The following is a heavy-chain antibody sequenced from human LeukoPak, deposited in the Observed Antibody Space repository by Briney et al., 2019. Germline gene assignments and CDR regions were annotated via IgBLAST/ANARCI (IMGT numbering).Heavy chain of an antibody. CDR2: IYTSGST. CDR3: ARGQLLYDYYYMDV. V-gene: IGHV4-4*07. D-gene: IGHD2-2*01. J-gene: IGHJ6*03. Sequence: SETLSLTCTVSGGSISSYYWSWIRQPAGKGLEWIGRIYTSGSTNYNPSLKSRVTMSVDTSKNQFSLKLSSVTAAGTAVYYCARGQLLYDYYYMDVWGKGTTVTVSS. CDR1: GGSISSYY.